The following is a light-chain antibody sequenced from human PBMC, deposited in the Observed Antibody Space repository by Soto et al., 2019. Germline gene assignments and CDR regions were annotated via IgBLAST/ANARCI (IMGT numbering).Light chain of an antibody. V-gene: IGLV4-69*01. J-gene: IGLJ3*02. CDR3: QTWGTGIWV. Sequence: QSVLTQSPSASASLGASVKLTCTLSSGHSSYAIAWRQQQPEKGPRYLMKLNSDGSHSKGDGIPDRFSGSSSGAERYLSISSLHSEDEADYYCQTWGTGIWVFGGGTKLTVL. CDR1: SGHSSYA. CDR2: LNSDGSH.